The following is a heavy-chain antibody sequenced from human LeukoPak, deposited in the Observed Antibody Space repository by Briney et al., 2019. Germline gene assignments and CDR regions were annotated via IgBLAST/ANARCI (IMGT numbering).Heavy chain of an antibody. CDR1: GGSISSYY. J-gene: IGHJ4*02. Sequence: SETLSLTCTVSGGSISSYYWSWIRQPPGKGLEWIGYIYYSGSTNYSPSLKSRVTISVDTSKYQFSLKLSSVTAADTAVYYCARAAGFLAVAGLDYWGQGTLVTVSS. CDR3: ARAAGFLAVAGLDY. V-gene: IGHV4-59*01. CDR2: IYYSGST. D-gene: IGHD6-19*01.